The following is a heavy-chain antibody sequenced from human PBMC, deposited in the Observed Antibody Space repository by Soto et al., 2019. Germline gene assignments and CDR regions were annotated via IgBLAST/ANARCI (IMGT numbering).Heavy chain of an antibody. D-gene: IGHD2-15*01. CDR1: GGSFISYS. J-gene: IGHJ6*03. V-gene: IGHV1-69*02. CDR2: IIPIQNKA. CDR3: AKSLLFVDHAYMDV. Sequence: QVQLVQSGAELKKPGSSVKVSCEASGGSFISYSFTWVRQAPGQGLEWMGRIIPIQNKANYAFQFQDRVTITADRSTRTAYMELRSLRPEDTAVYYCAKSLLFVDHAYMDVWGKGTTVTVSS.